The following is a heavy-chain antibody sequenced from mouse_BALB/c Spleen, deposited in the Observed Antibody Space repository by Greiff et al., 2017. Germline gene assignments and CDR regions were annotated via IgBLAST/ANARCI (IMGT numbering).Heavy chain of an antibody. CDR2: ISYSGST. Sequence: EVKLMESGPGLVKPSQSLSLTCTVTGYSITSDYAWNWIRQFPGNKLEWMGYISYSGSTSYNPSPKSRISITRDTSKNQFFLQLNSVTTEDTATYYCAREGDGYYDYWGQGTTLTVSS. CDR1: GYSITSDYA. D-gene: IGHD2-3*01. V-gene: IGHV3-2*02. J-gene: IGHJ2*01. CDR3: AREGDGYYDY.